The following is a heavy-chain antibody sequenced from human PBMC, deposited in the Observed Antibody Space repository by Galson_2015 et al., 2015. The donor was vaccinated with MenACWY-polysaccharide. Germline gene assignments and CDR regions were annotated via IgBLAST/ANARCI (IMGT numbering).Heavy chain of an antibody. CDR2: IWYDGSNK. J-gene: IGHJ3*02. CDR1: GFTFSSYG. V-gene: IGHV3-33*01. Sequence: SLRLSCAASGFTFSSYGMHWVRQAPGKGLEWVAVIWYDGSNKYYADSVKGRFTISRDNSKNTLYLQMNSLRAEDTAVYYCARAVITMIVVVITPDAFEIWGQGTMVTVSS. CDR3: ARAVITMIVVVITPDAFEI. D-gene: IGHD3-22*01.